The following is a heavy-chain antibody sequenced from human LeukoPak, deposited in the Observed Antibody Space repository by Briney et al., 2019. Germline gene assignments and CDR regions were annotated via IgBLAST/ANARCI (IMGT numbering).Heavy chain of an antibody. D-gene: IGHD3-10*01. CDR3: ARGLLRYYGSGSYYTKNYFDY. V-gene: IGHV4-59*01. J-gene: IGHJ4*02. CDR1: GGSISSYY. CDR2: IYYSGST. Sequence: SETLSLTXTVSGGSISSYYWSWIRQSPGKGLEWIGYIYYSGSTNYNPSLKSRVTISVDTSKNQFSLKLSSVTAADTAVYYCARGLLRYYGSGSYYTKNYFDYWGQGTLVTVSS.